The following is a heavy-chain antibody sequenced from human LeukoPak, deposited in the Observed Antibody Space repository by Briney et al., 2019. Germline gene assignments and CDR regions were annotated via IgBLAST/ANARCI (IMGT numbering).Heavy chain of an antibody. D-gene: IGHD5-24*01. CDR3: AGEVRARDGYNYGGSDY. V-gene: IGHV4-61*02. CDR1: GGSISSGSYY. J-gene: IGHJ4*02. CDR2: ISATGST. Sequence: KPSQTLSLTCTVSGGSISSGSYYRTWIRQPAGKGLEWIGRISATGSTNYNPSLKSRVTISIDTSKNQFSLKLSSVTAADTAVYYSAGEVRARDGYNYGGSDYWGQGTLVTVSS.